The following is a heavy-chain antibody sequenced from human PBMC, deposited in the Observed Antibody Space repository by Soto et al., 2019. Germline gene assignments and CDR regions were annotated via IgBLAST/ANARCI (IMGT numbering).Heavy chain of an antibody. CDR1: GFTFSSYA. V-gene: IGHV3-23*01. D-gene: IGHD2-15*01. CDR2: ISGSGSST. Sequence: GGSLRLSCAASGFTFSSYAMSWVRQAPGKGLEWVSAISGSGSSTYYADSVKGRFTISRDNSKNTLYLQMNSLRAEDTAVYYCAKGQIVVVVAATPGYGMDVWGQGTTVTVSS. CDR3: AKGQIVVVVAATPGYGMDV. J-gene: IGHJ6*02.